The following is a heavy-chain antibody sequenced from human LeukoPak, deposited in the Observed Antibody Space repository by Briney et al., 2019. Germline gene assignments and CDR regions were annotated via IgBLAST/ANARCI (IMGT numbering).Heavy chain of an antibody. Sequence: SETLSLTCTVSGGSISSSSYYWGWIRQPPGKGLEWIGSIYYSGSTYYNPSLKSRVTISVDTSKNQFSLKLSSVTAADTAVYYCARRLRTTYCSSTSCYLGRSTNHQYSGYAFDYWGQGTLVTVSS. CDR2: IYYSGST. CDR1: GGSISSSSYY. J-gene: IGHJ4*02. CDR3: ARRLRTTYCSSTSCYLGRSTNHQYSGYAFDY. D-gene: IGHD2-2*01. V-gene: IGHV4-39*01.